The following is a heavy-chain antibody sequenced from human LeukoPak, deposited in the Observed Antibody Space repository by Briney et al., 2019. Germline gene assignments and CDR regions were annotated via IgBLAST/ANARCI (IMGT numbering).Heavy chain of an antibody. CDR3: AKESDVAAAGIDY. V-gene: IGHV3-30*02. CDR2: IRYEGSNK. D-gene: IGHD6-13*01. J-gene: IGHJ4*02. Sequence: GGSLRLSCAVSGFSFSTYWMHWVRQAPGKGLQWVTFIRYEGSNKYYADSVKGRFTISRDNSKNTLYLQMNSLRVEDTAVYYCAKESDVAAAGIDYWGQGTLVTVSS. CDR1: GFSFSTYW.